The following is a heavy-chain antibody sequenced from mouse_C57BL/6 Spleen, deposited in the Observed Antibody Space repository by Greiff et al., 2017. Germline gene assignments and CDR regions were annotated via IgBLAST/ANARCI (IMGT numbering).Heavy chain of an antibody. CDR3: ARNYAWFAY. Sequence: DVMLVESGGGLVKPGGSLKLSCAASGFTFSDYGMHWVRQAPEKGLEWVAYISSGSSNIYYADTVKGRFTISRDNATNTLFLQMNSLRSEDTAMYYCARNYAWFAYWGQGTLVTVSA. V-gene: IGHV5-17*01. D-gene: IGHD1-1*02. CDR2: ISSGSSNI. CDR1: GFTFSDYG. J-gene: IGHJ3*01.